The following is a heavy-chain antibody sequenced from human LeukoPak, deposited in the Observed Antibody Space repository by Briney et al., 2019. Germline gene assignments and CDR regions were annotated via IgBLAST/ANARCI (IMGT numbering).Heavy chain of an antibody. V-gene: IGHV3-30-3*01. Sequence: PGRSLRLSCAASGFTFSSYAMHWVRQAPGKGLEGVAVISYDGSNKYYADSVKGRFTISRDNSKNTLYLQMNSLRAEDTAVYYCASLGTSSSWQRITTFDAFDIWGQGTMVTVSS. D-gene: IGHD6-13*01. J-gene: IGHJ3*02. CDR3: ASLGTSSSWQRITTFDAFDI. CDR1: GFTFSSYA. CDR2: ISYDGSNK.